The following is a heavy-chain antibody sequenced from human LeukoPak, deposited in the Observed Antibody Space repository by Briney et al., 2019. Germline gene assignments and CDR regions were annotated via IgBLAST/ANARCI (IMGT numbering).Heavy chain of an antibody. J-gene: IGHJ4*02. Sequence: PSGTLALTCAGSGYSISSDYYWAWIRQSPEKGLQWIGTIYHSGRAYYTPSLKSRFTISVATSKNQFSLNLTSVPAADTAVYYCARDDGSNRMLYYFDYWGQGILVTVSS. CDR2: IYHSGRA. D-gene: IGHD1-14*01. CDR3: ARDDGSNRMLYYFDY. CDR1: GYSISSDYY. V-gene: IGHV4-38-2*02.